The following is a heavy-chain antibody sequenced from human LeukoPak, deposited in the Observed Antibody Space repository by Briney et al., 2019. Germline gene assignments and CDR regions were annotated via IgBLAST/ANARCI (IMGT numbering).Heavy chain of an antibody. D-gene: IGHD1-26*01. J-gene: IGHJ4*02. Sequence: GGSLRLSCAASGFTFNDAWMSWVRQAPGKGLEWVAVISYDGSNKYYADSVKGRFTISRDNSKNTLYLQMNSLRAEDTAVYYCARGVGAPGYFDYWGQGTLVTVSS. CDR2: ISYDGSNK. V-gene: IGHV3-30-3*01. CDR3: ARGVGAPGYFDY. CDR1: GFTFNDAW.